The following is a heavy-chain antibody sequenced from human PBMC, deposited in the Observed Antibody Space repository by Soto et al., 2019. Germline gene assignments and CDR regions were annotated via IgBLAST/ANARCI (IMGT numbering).Heavy chain of an antibody. J-gene: IGHJ4*02. CDR1: CYTFPSYD. D-gene: IGHD1-1*01. CDR3: ARDNSGSDY. V-gene: IGHV1-18*01. CDR2: INAFNGNT. Sequence: SVKVSFKASCYTFPSYDISWVRQAPGQGLEWMGWINAFNGNTNYAQKVQDRVTMTTDTSTSTAYMELRSLRSDDTAVYYCARDNSGSDYWGQGTLVTVYS.